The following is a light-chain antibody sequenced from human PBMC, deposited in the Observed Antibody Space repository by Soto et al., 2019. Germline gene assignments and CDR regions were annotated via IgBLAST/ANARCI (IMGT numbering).Light chain of an antibody. CDR2: SDD. V-gene: IGLV1-44*01. CDR1: SSNIGSNY. J-gene: IGLJ1*01. Sequence: QSVLTQPPSASGTPGQRVTISCSGSSSNIGSNYVNWYQHLPGTAPKLLIYSDDQRPSGVPDRFSGSKSGTSASLAISGLQSEDEGDYFCAAWNDNPNGPGYVFGTGTKV. CDR3: AAWNDNPNGPGYV.